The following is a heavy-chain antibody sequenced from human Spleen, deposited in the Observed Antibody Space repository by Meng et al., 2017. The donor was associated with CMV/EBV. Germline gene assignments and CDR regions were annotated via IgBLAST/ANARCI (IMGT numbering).Heavy chain of an antibody. J-gene: IGHJ4*01. V-gene: IGHV3-11*01. CDR1: GFTFSDYY. CDR3: ARGETYYYDIRGYYSRGEGNDY. CDR2: ISSSGSST. Sequence: GGSLRLSCAASGFTFSDYYISWIRQAPGKGLEWVSYISSSGSSTYYADSVKGRFTISRDNAKNSLLLHMIRLRAEDTAVYYCARGETYYYDIRGYYSRGEGNDYWGHGTLVTVSS. D-gene: IGHD3-22*01.